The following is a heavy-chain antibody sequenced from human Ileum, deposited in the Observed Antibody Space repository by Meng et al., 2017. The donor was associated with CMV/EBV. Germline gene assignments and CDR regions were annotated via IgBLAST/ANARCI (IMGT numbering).Heavy chain of an antibody. J-gene: IGHJ4*02. V-gene: IGHV3-23*01. D-gene: IGHD3-3*01. CDR2: ISGSGGST. CDR3: AKDGMAGPFEVTTFGVVIRSPDY. Sequence: GGSLRLSCAAPGFTFTTYAMKWVRQAPVKGLEWVSGISGSGGSTYYADSVKGRFTISRDNAKNTLYLQMNSLRAEDTAVYYCAKDGMAGPFEVTTFGVVIRSPDYWGQGTLVTGSS. CDR1: GFTFTTYA.